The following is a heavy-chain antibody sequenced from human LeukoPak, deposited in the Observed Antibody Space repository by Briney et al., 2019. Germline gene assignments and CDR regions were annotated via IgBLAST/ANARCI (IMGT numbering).Heavy chain of an antibody. V-gene: IGHV4-34*01. CDR1: GRSFSGYY. D-gene: IGHD2-2*02. CDR2: INHRGGT. J-gene: IGHJ4*02. Sequence: TSETQSLTCAVYGRSFSGYYWTWIRQPPGKGLEWIGEINHRGGTDHNPSLKSRVTMSVDTSKNQISLQLTSVTAADTAVYYCASGRSGNQLLYVYWGQGTLVTVSS. CDR3: ASGRSGNQLLYVY.